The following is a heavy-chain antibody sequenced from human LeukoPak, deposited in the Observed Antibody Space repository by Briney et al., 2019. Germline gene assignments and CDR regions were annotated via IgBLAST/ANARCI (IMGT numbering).Heavy chain of an antibody. CDR2: IYHSGST. D-gene: IGHD3-22*01. CDR1: GDSLISNKYY. CDR3: ARLGLGGSGYYPQAAFDI. J-gene: IGHJ3*02. Sequence: SETPSLTCTVSGDSLISNKYYWGWIRQPPGKGLEWIGNIYHSGSTYYNPSLKSRVTISVDTSKNHFSLKLSSVTAADTAVYFCARLGLGGSGYYPQAAFDIWGQGTMVTVSS. V-gene: IGHV4-39*02.